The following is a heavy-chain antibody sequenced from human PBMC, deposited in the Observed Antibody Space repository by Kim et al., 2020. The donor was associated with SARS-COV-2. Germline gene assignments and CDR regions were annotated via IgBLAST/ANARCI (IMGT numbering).Heavy chain of an antibody. D-gene: IGHD3-3*01. J-gene: IGHJ4*02. CDR1: GFTFSSYA. V-gene: IGHV3-23*01. CDR2: ISGSGGST. Sequence: GGSLRLSCAASGFTFSSYAMSWVRQAPGKGLEWVSAISGSGGSTYYADSVKGRFTISRDNSKNTLYLQMNSLRAEDTAVYYCATLGGPSPYHDFWSGYVSGLFDYWGQGTLVTVSS. CDR3: ATLGGPSPYHDFWSGYVSGLFDY.